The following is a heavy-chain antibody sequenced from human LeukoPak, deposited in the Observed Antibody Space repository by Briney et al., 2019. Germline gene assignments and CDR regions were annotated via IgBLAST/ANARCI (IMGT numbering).Heavy chain of an antibody. Sequence: SQTLSLTCAVSGGSISSGGYSWSWIRQPPGKGLEWIGYIYHSGSTYYNPSLKSRVTISVDRSKNQFSLKLSPVTAADTAVYYCARGSPYSSSWGFDPWGQGTLVTVSS. CDR2: IYHSGST. CDR3: ARGSPYSSSWGFDP. D-gene: IGHD6-13*01. CDR1: GGSISSGGYS. V-gene: IGHV4-30-2*01. J-gene: IGHJ5*02.